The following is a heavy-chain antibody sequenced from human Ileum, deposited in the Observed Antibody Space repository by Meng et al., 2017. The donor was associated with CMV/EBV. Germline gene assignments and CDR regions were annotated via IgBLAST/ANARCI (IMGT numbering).Heavy chain of an antibody. CDR1: GGTFSSYA. V-gene: IGHV1-69*10. CDR3: ALSGSRDLNDAFDI. D-gene: IGHD1-26*01. CDR2: IIPILGIA. Sequence: SVKVSCKASGGTFSSYAISWVRQAPGQGLEWMGGIIPILGIANYAQKLQGRVTITADKSTSTAYMELSSLRSEDTAVYYCALSGSRDLNDAFDIWGQGTMVTVSS. J-gene: IGHJ3*02.